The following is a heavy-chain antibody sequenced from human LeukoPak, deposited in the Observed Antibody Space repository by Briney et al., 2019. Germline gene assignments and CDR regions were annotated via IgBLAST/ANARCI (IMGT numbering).Heavy chain of an antibody. V-gene: IGHV4-34*01. Sequence: SETLSLTCAVYGGSFSGYYWSWIRQPPGKGLEWIGEINHSGSTNYNPSLKSRVTISVDTSKNQFSLKLSSVTAADTAVYYCAISLVPAAIHRTRAFDIWGQGTMVTVSS. J-gene: IGHJ3*02. CDR2: INHSGST. CDR3: AISLVPAAIHRTRAFDI. CDR1: GGSFSGYY. D-gene: IGHD2-2*02.